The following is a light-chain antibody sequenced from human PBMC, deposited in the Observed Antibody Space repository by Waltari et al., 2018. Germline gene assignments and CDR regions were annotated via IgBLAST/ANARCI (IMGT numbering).Light chain of an antibody. CDR1: SSNVGSNT. Sequence: QSVLTQPPSASGTPGQRVTISCSGSSSNVGSNTVTWYQQHPGMAPKLLILSNTQRPSGVPDRVSGSKSGTSASLAISGLQSEDEADYYCAAWDDSLNGVVFGGGTKLTVL. CDR2: SNT. V-gene: IGLV1-44*01. CDR3: AAWDDSLNGVV. J-gene: IGLJ2*01.